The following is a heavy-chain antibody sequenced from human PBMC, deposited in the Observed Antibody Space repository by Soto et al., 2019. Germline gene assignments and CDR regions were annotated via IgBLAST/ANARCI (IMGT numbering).Heavy chain of an antibody. Sequence: EVQLVQSGTEVKKPGESLRISCKGSGYSFTSYWITWVRQMPGKGLEWMGRIDPTDSNTNYSPSLQGHVSISADKSISTAYLQWSSLKASDTGMYYCARRVRAGDFDYWAQGTLVTVSS. CDR3: ARRVRAGDFDY. J-gene: IGHJ4*02. CDR2: IDPTDSNT. CDR1: GYSFTSYW. D-gene: IGHD3-10*01. V-gene: IGHV5-10-1*03.